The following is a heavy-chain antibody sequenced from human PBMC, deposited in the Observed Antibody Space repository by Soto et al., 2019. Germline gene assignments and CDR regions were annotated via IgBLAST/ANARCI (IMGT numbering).Heavy chain of an antibody. V-gene: IGHV3-66*01. J-gene: IGHJ6*02. CDR2: LHGDGTT. CDR1: GFTVSSNY. CDR3: ARFVENYYYYGMDV. Sequence: GGSLRLSCVASGFTVSSNYMSWVRQAPGKGLEWISVLHGDGTTSYADSVKSRFTISRDNSKNTLYLQMNSLRGEDTAVYYCARFVENYYYYGMDVWGQGTTVTVSS.